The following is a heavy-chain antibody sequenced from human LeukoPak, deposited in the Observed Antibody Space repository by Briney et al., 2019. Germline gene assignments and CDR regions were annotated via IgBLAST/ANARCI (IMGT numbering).Heavy chain of an antibody. V-gene: IGHV3-21*01. Sequence: GGSLRLSCAASGFTFSSYSMNWVRQAPGKGLEWVSSISSNSSYIYYADSVKGRFTISRDNAKNSLYLQMNSLRAEDTAVYYCARSGYCSSTSCHDAFDIWGQGTMVTVSS. J-gene: IGHJ3*02. CDR1: GFTFSSYS. CDR3: ARSGYCSSTSCHDAFDI. D-gene: IGHD2-2*01. CDR2: ISSNSSYI.